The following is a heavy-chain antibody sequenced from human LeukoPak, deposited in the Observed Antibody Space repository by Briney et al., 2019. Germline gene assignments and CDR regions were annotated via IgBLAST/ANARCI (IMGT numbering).Heavy chain of an antibody. D-gene: IGHD6-13*01. CDR3: ARDSSRWSTFEY. Sequence: GGSLRLSWAASGFTFSSYGMHWVRQAPGKGLEWVAVISYDGSNKYYADSVKGRFTISRDNSKNTLYLQMNSLRAEDTAVYYCARDSSRWSTFEYWGQGTLVTVSS. V-gene: IGHV3-30*03. CDR2: ISYDGSNK. J-gene: IGHJ4*02. CDR1: GFTFSSYG.